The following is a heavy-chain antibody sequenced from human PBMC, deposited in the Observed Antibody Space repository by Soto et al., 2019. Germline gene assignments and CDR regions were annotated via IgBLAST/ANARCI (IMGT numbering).Heavy chain of an antibody. CDR2: MNPNSGNT. CDR1: GYTFTSYD. V-gene: IGHV1-8*01. CDR3: ARAPYSDGQEYYYYGMDV. D-gene: IGHD5-18*01. Sequence: QVQLVQSGAEVKKPGASVKVSCKASGYTFTSYDINWVRQATGQGLEWMGWMNPNSGNTGYAQKFQGRVTMTRNTSISTAYMELSSLRSEDTAVYYCARAPYSDGQEYYYYGMDVWGQGTTVTVSS. J-gene: IGHJ6*02.